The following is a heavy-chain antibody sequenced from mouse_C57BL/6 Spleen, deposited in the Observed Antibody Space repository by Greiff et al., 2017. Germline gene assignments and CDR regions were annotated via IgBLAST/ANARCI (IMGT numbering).Heavy chain of an antibody. D-gene: IGHD3-3*01. Sequence: VQLQQPGAELVMPGASVKLSCKASGYTFTSYWMHWVKQRPGQGLEWIGEIDPSDSYTNYNQKFKGKSTLTVDKSSSTAYMQLSSLTSEDSAVYYCALRGANFDYWGQGTTLTVSS. CDR2: IDPSDSYT. CDR1: GYTFTSYW. CDR3: ALRGANFDY. J-gene: IGHJ2*01. V-gene: IGHV1-69*01.